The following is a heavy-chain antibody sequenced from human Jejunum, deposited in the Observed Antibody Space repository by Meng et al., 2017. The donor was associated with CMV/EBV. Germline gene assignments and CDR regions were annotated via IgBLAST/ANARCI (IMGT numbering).Heavy chain of an antibody. J-gene: IGHJ4*02. V-gene: IGHV3-30*04. D-gene: IGHD6-13*01. CDR2: MPFGGSNE. CDR1: GFTFSCYA. Sequence: SGFTFSCYAMHWVRQAPGEGVEWVAVMPFGGSNEHYADSVVGRFTVSRDHSKNTLYLQVNSLRLEDTGVYYCARGTGSGSWLIDSWGQGTLVTVSS. CDR3: ARGTGSGSWLIDS.